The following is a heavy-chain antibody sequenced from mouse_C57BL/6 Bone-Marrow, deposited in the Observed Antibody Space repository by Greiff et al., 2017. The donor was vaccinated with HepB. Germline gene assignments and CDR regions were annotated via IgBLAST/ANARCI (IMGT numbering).Heavy chain of an antibody. V-gene: IGHV1-82*01. D-gene: IGHD4-1*02. J-gene: IGHJ2*01. CDR3: AREGQLYYFDY. Sequence: QVQLQQSGPELVKPGASVKISCKASGYSFSSSWMNWVKQRPGKGLEWIGRIYPGDGDTNYNGKFKGKATLTADKSSSTAYMQLSSLTAEDSAVYFCAREGQLYYFDYWGQGTTLTVSS. CDR1: GYSFSSSW. CDR2: IYPGDGDT.